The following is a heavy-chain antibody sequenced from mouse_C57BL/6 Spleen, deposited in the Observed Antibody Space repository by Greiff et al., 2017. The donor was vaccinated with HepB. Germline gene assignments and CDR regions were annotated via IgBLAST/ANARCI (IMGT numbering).Heavy chain of an antibody. CDR1: GFNIKNTY. CDR3: AMGLDY. V-gene: IGHV14-3*01. D-gene: IGHD2-2*01. Sequence: VQLQQSVAELVRPGASVKLSCTASGFNIKNTYMHWVKQRPEQGLEWIGRIDPANGNTKYAPKFKGKATLTADKSSSTAYMQLSSLTSEDSAVYFCAMGLDYWGQGTTLTVSS. J-gene: IGHJ2*01. CDR2: IDPANGNT.